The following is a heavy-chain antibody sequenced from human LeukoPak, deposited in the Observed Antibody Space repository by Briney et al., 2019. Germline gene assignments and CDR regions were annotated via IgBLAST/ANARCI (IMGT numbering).Heavy chain of an antibody. CDR2: IYYSGRT. CDR3: AQSLGASTWFGNWFDP. J-gene: IGHJ5*02. CDR1: GVSISSTSYC. D-gene: IGHD3-10*01. V-gene: IGHV4-39*01. Sequence: SETLSLTCTVSGVSISSTSYCWGWVRQPPGKGLEWIGSIYYSGRTYYNPSLKSRLTISVDTPKNQFSLKLSSVTAADTAVYYCAQSLGASTWFGNWFDPWGQGTLVTVSS.